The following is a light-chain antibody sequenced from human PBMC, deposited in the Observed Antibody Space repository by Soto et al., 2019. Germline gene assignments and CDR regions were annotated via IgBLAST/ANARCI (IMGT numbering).Light chain of an antibody. CDR2: GNN. Sequence: QSVLTQPPSVSGAPGQRVTISCTGSSSNIGAAYDVHWYQQVPGTAPKLLIYGNNNRPSGVPDRFSGSKSGTSASLAITGLQAEDEADYYCQSYDSRLSVVFGGGTTLTVL. CDR1: SSNIGAAYD. J-gene: IGLJ2*01. V-gene: IGLV1-40*01. CDR3: QSYDSRLSVV.